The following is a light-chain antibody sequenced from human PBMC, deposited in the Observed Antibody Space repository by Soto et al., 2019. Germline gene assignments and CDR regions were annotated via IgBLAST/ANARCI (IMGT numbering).Light chain of an antibody. CDR3: QQYNKWPPLT. J-gene: IGKJ4*01. CDR2: DAS. Sequence: EIVMTQSPATLSVSPGERATLSCRASQSVSSDLAWYQQKPGQAPSLLIYDASTRATGIPVRFSGSGSGTEFTLTISSLQSEDFALDYCQQYNKWPPLTFGGGTKVEI. V-gene: IGKV3-15*01. CDR1: QSVSSD.